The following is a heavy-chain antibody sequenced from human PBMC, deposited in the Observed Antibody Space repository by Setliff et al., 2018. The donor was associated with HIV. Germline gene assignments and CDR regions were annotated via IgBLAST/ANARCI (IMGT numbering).Heavy chain of an antibody. CDR2: ISTYKGNT. CDR3: ARIPTGGAFDI. D-gene: IGHD7-27*01. CDR1: GYTFTSYG. Sequence: ASVKVSCKASGYTFTSYGISWVRQAPGQGLEWMGWISTYKGNTKYEQKFQARVTMTRDTSISTAYMELSSLTSEDTAVYYCARIPTGGAFDIWGQGTVVTVSS. J-gene: IGHJ3*02. V-gene: IGHV1-18*04.